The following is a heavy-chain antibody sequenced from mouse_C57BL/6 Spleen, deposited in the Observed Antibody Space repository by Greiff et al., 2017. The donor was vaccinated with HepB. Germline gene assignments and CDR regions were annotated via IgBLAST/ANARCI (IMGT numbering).Heavy chain of an antibody. Sequence: DVKLVESGGGLVKPGGSLKLSCAASGFTFSDYGMHWVRQAPEKGLEWVAYISSGSSTTYYADTVKGRFTISRDNAKNTLFLQMTSLRSEDTAMYYCARGHYYGSRGAMDYWGQGTSVTVSS. CDR1: GFTFSDYG. D-gene: IGHD1-1*01. V-gene: IGHV5-17*01. CDR2: ISSGSSTT. J-gene: IGHJ4*01. CDR3: ARGHYYGSRGAMDY.